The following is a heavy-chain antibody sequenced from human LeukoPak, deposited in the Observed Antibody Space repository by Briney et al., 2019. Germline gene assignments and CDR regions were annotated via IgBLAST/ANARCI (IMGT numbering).Heavy chain of an antibody. CDR2: IYSGGST. CDR3: ARDSDYDSSGSLEWFDY. CDR1: GFTISGYY. V-gene: IGHV3-53*01. J-gene: IGHJ4*02. D-gene: IGHD3-22*01. Sequence: GGSLRLSCTASGFTISGYYMSWVRQAPGKGLEWVSLIYSGGSTYYADSVKGRFTISRDNSKNTLYLQMNSLRAEDTAVYYCARDSDYDSSGSLEWFDYWGQGTLVTVSS.